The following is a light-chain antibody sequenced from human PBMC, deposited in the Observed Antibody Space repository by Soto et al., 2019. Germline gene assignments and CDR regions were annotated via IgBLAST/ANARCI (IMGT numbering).Light chain of an antibody. Sequence: QSVLTQPASVSGSPGQSVTISCTGTSSDVGSYNLVSWYQQHPGKAPKLMIYEDSKRPSGVSKRFSGSKSGNTASLTISGLQAEDEADYYCCSYAGSSTPLIFGTGTKVTVL. CDR1: SSDVGSYNL. J-gene: IGLJ1*01. CDR2: EDS. CDR3: CSYAGSSTPLI. V-gene: IGLV2-23*01.